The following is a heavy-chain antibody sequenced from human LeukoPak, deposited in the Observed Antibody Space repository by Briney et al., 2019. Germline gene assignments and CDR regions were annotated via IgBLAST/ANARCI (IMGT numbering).Heavy chain of an antibody. CDR2: ISYDGSNQ. J-gene: IGHJ3*02. Sequence: SGGSLRLSCAAPGFTFSSYGMHWVRQAPGKGLEWVAVISYDGSNQYYADSVKGRFTISRDNSKNTLYLQMNSLRAEDTAVYYCAKDKGGGYGNDGFDIWGRGTMVTVSS. CDR1: GFTFSSYG. V-gene: IGHV3-30*18. D-gene: IGHD3-16*01. CDR3: AKDKGGGYGNDGFDI.